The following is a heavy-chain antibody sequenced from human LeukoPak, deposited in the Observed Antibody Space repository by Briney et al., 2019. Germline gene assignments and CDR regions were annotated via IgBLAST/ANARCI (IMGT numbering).Heavy chain of an antibody. J-gene: IGHJ4*02. CDR3: ARGVFY. CDR1: GFTFSSYA. D-gene: IGHD3-3*01. CDR2: ISYDGSNK. V-gene: IGHV3-30-3*01. Sequence: GRSLRLSCAASGFTFSSYAMHWVRQAPGKGLEWVVVISYDGSNKYYADSVKGRFTISRDNSKNTLYLQMNSLRAEDTAVYYCARGVFYWGQGTLVTVSS.